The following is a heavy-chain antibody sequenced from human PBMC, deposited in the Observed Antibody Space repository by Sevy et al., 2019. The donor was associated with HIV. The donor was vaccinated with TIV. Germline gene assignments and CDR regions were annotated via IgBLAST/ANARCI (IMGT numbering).Heavy chain of an antibody. J-gene: IGHJ4*02. CDR1: GFTVNDKY. Sequence: GGSLRLSCAISGFTVNDKYIIWVRQAPGKRLEWVSVLFSSGSTYYADSAKGRFTISRDNSKNTVDLQMNSVRAEDTAVYYCVSLFLSYRSGWSYFDYWGQGTLVTVSS. D-gene: IGHD6-19*01. CDR2: LFSSGST. V-gene: IGHV3-66*02. CDR3: VSLFLSYRSGWSYFDY.